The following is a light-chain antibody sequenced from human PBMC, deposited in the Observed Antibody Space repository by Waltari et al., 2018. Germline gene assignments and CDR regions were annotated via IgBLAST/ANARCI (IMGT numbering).Light chain of an antibody. V-gene: IGLV2-23*01. CDR1: SSDVGTYNL. CDR3: CSYVSGDTWV. J-gene: IGLJ3*02. CDR2: EDY. Sequence: QSPLTQPASVSGSPGQSITISCTGTSSDVGTYNLVSWYQQNPGKAPKLMIYEDYKRPSGVSNRFSGSKSGNTASLTISGLQAEDEADYYCCSYVSGDTWVFGGGTELAVL.